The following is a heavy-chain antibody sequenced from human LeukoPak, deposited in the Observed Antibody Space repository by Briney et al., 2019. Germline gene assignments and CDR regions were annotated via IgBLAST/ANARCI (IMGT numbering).Heavy chain of an antibody. CDR3: AGASLYYDSSGQRTFDI. D-gene: IGHD3-22*01. Sequence: SETLSFTCTVSGGSISSYYWNWIRQPPGKGLEWIGYIYYSGGTNYNPSLKSRVTISLDTFKNQFSLKLSSVTAADTAVYYCAGASLYYDSSGQRTFDIWGQGTMVTVSS. CDR1: GGSISSYY. CDR2: IYYSGGT. V-gene: IGHV4-59*01. J-gene: IGHJ3*02.